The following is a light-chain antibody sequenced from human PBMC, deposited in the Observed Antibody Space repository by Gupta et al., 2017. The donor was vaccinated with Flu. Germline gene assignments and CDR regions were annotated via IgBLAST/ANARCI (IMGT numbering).Light chain of an antibody. J-gene: IGKJ3*01. Sequence: ETATLSCRASQSVSNNYLAWYQQKPGQAPRLLIYGAYHRAAGIPDRFSGSGSGTDFILTISRLEPEDFAVYYCQQYVTSPPGVTFGPGTKVDVK. CDR1: QSVSNNY. CDR2: GAY. CDR3: QQYVTSPPGVT. V-gene: IGKV3-20*01.